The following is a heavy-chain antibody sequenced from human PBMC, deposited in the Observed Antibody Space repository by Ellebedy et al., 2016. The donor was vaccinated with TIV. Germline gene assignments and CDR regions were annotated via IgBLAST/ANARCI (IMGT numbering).Heavy chain of an antibody. CDR2: IKPDGSEK. Sequence: GESLKISCAASGFTFSNYWMHWVRQAPGKGLEWVANIKPDGSEKYYVDSVKGRFTISRDNAKNSLYLQMNSLRAEDTAVYYCARAVGGSGAYWGQGTLVTVSS. D-gene: IGHD3-3*01. CDR3: ARAVGGSGAY. CDR1: GFTFSNYW. V-gene: IGHV3-7*01. J-gene: IGHJ4*02.